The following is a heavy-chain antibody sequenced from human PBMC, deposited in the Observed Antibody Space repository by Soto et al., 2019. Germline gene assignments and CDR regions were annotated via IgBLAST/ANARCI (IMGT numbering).Heavy chain of an antibody. V-gene: IGHV3-23*01. CDR3: AKDRDQEYYDFWSGYYTHTYYFDY. J-gene: IGHJ4*02. D-gene: IGHD3-3*01. CDR2: ISGSGGST. CDR1: GFTFSSYA. Sequence: EVQLLESGGGLVQPGGSLRLSCAASGFTFSSYAMSWVRQAPGKGLEWVSAISGSGGSTYYADSVKGRFTISRDNSKNTLYLQMNRLRAEDTAVYYCAKDRDQEYYDFWSGYYTHTYYFDYWGQGTLVTVSS.